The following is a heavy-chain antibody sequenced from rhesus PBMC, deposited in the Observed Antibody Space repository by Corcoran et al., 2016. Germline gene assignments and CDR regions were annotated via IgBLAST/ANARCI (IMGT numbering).Heavy chain of an antibody. CDR1: GGSISSSNW. J-gene: IGHJ4*01. D-gene: IGHD6-25*01. Sequence: QVQLQESGPAVVKPSETLSLTCAVSGGSISSSNWWSWIRQSPGKGLEWIGGIYGSGRSNEYNPSLRSRGTISIDTSKNQFSLKLSYVTAADTAVYYCARHNWGSCSWNYFDYWGQGVLVTVSS. CDR3: ARHNWGSCSWNYFDY. CDR2: IYGSGRSN. V-gene: IGHV4-93*02.